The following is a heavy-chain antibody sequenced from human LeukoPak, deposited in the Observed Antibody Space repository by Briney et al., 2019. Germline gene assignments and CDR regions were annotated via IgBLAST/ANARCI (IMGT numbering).Heavy chain of an antibody. CDR1: GFTVSSNY. V-gene: IGHV3-66*01. J-gene: IGHJ4*02. Sequence: GGSLRLSCAASGFTVSSNYMSWVRQAPGKGLEWVSVIYSGGSTYYADSVKGRFTISRDNSKNTLYLQMSSLRAEDTALYYCAKESNGGFFDYWGQGTLVTVSS. CDR3: AKESNGGFFDY. D-gene: IGHD4-11*01. CDR2: IYSGGST.